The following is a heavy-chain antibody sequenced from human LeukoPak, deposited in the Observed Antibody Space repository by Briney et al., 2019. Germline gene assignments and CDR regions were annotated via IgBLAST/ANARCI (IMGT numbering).Heavy chain of an antibody. CDR3: ARAGSGIAALLNY. D-gene: IGHD6-13*01. CDR2: INHSGST. CDR1: GGSFSGYY. Sequence: SETLSLTCAVYGGSFSGYYWNWIRQPPGKGLEWIGEINHSGSTNYYPSLKSRVTISLDTSKNQFSLKLSSVTAADTAVYYCARAGSGIAALLNYWGQGTPVTVSS. J-gene: IGHJ4*02. V-gene: IGHV4-34*01.